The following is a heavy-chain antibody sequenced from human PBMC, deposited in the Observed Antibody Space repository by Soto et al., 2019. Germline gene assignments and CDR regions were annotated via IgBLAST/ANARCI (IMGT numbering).Heavy chain of an antibody. Sequence: AGESLKISCKASGYTFNTYWINWVRQMPGKGLEWMGRIDPTDSETNYSPSFQGQVTMSVDTSISTAYLHWSSLKASDTAIYYCARSLPDYWKGWLDPWGQGTLVTVSS. CDR3: ARSLPDYWKGWLDP. D-gene: IGHD3-3*01. J-gene: IGHJ5*02. CDR1: GYTFNTYW. CDR2: IDPTDSET. V-gene: IGHV5-10-1*01.